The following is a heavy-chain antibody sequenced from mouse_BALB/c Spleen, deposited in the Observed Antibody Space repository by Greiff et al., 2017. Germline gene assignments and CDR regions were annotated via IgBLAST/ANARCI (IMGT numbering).Heavy chain of an antibody. Sequence: EVKLMESGPGLVKPSQSLSLTCTVTGYSITSDYAWNWIRQFPGNKLEWMGYISYSGSTSYNPSLKSRISITRDTSKNQFFLQLNSVTTEDTATYYCARDFDNYGSSYAMDYWGQGTSVTVSA. J-gene: IGHJ4*01. CDR1: GYSITSDYA. V-gene: IGHV3-2*02. D-gene: IGHD1-1*01. CDR2: ISYSGST. CDR3: ARDFDNYGSSYAMDY.